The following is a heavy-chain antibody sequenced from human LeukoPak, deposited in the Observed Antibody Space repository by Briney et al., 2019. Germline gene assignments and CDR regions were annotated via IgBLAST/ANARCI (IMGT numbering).Heavy chain of an antibody. D-gene: IGHD6-19*01. CDR3: ARGTSSGWYAYGMDV. CDR2: IHYSGST. CDR1: GGSISSYY. Sequence: SETLSLTCTVSGGSISSYYWSWIRQPPGKGLEWIGYIHYSGSTNYNPSLKSRVTISVDTSKNQFSLKLSSVTAADTAVYYCARGTSSGWYAYGMDVWGQGTTVTVSS. V-gene: IGHV4-59*08. J-gene: IGHJ6*02.